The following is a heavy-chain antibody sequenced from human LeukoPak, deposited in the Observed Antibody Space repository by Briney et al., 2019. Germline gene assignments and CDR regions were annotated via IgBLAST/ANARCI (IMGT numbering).Heavy chain of an antibody. CDR1: GYSISSGYY. V-gene: IGHV4-38-2*01. D-gene: IGHD5-18*01. CDR2: IYHSGST. Sequence: SETLSLTCAVSGYSISSGYYWGWIRQPPGKGLEWIGSIYHSGSTYYNPSLKSRVTISVDTTKNQFSLKLSSVTAADTAVYYCARRYMDTAMFVWFDPWGQGTLVTVSS. J-gene: IGHJ5*02. CDR3: ARRYMDTAMFVWFDP.